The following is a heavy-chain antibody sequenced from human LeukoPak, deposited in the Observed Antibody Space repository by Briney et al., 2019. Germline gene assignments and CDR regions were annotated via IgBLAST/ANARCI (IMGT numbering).Heavy chain of an antibody. CDR1: GFPFSSYW. V-gene: IGHV3-7*04. CDR2: IKQDGSKK. Sequence: PGGSLRLSCSASGFPFSSYWMTWVRQAPGKGLEWVANIKQDGSKKSYVDSVKGRFTISRDNAKNSLYLQMNSLRAKDTAIYYCTRVGYIDEGIDYWGQGTLVTVSS. CDR3: TRVGYIDEGIDY. J-gene: IGHJ4*02. D-gene: IGHD5-24*01.